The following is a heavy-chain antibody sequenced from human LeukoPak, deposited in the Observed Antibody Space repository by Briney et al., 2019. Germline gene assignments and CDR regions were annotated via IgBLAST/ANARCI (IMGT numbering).Heavy chain of an antibody. CDR3: ARAIFSSGWYLVDY. Sequence: PGGSLRLSCAASGFTFSTYWMHWVRQAPGKGLVWVSRINGDGSGTSYADSVKGRFTISRDNAKNSLYLQMNSLRAEDTAVYYCARAIFSSGWYLVDYWGQGTLVTVSS. D-gene: IGHD6-19*01. CDR2: INGDGSGT. V-gene: IGHV3-74*01. CDR1: GFTFSTYW. J-gene: IGHJ4*02.